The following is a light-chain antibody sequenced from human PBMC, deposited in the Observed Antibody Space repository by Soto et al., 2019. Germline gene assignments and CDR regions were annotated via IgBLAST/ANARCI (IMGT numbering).Light chain of an antibody. CDR1: HSVSSR. Sequence: EIVMTQSPATLSVSPGERATLSCRASHSVSSRLAWYQQKPGQAPRLHIYGASTRATGLPARFSGSGSGTEFTLTISSLQSEDFAVYYCQHYTSWPLTFGGGTKVEIK. J-gene: IGKJ4*01. V-gene: IGKV3-15*01. CDR2: GAS. CDR3: QHYTSWPLT.